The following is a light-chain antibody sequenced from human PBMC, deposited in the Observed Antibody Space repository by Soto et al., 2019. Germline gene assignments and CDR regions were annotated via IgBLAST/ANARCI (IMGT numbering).Light chain of an antibody. CDR3: QQYNSYPWT. Sequence: IQMAQSASTLSASVGARVTITCRASQSISSWLAWYQQKPGKAPKLLIYKASSLESGVPSRFSGSGSGTEFTLTISSLQPDDFATYYCQQYNSYPWTFGQGTKVDIK. V-gene: IGKV1-5*03. CDR1: QSISSW. J-gene: IGKJ1*01. CDR2: KAS.